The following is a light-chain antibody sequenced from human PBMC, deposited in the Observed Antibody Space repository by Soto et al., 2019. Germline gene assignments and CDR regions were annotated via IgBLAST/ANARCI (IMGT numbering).Light chain of an antibody. CDR2: DVS. CDR3: RSYTSSSYWV. J-gene: IGLJ3*02. CDR1: SSDVGGYNY. V-gene: IGLV2-14*01. Sequence: QSALTQPASVSGSPGQSITISCTGTSSDVGGYNYVSWYQQHPGKAPKLMIYDVSNRPSGVSNRFSGSKSGNKASLTISGLQAEDEADYYCRSYTSSSYWVFGGGTKLTVL.